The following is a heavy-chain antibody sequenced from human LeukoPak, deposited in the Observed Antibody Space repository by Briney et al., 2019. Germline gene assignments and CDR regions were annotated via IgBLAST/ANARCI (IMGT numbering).Heavy chain of an antibody. CDR1: GGSISSYY. Sequence: TSETLSLTCTVSGGSISSYYWSWIRQPAGKGLEWIGRIYTSGSTNYNPSLKSRVTMSVDTSKNQFSLKLSSVTAADTAVYYCARAPSILTGKYYFDYWGQGTLVTVSS. V-gene: IGHV4-4*07. CDR2: IYTSGST. CDR3: ARAPSILTGKYYFDY. J-gene: IGHJ4*02. D-gene: IGHD3-9*01.